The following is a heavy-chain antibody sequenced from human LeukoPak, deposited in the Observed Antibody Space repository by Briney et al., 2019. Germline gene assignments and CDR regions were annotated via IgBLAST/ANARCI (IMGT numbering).Heavy chain of an antibody. D-gene: IGHD3-16*02. CDR1: GYTFTSYG. V-gene: IGHV1-18*01. CDR3: ARDRVRLTFGGVIVHDY. Sequence: GASVKVSCKASGYTFTSYGISWVRQAPGQGLEWMGWISAYNGNTNYAQKLQGRVTMTTDTSTSTAYMELRSLRSDDTAVYYCARDRVRLTFGGVIVHDYWGQGTLVTVSS. J-gene: IGHJ4*02. CDR2: ISAYNGNT.